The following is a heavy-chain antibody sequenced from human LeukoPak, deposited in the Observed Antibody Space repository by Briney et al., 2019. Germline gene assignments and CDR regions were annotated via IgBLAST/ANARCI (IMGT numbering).Heavy chain of an antibody. V-gene: IGHV3-66*01. Sequence: GGSLRLSCAASGFTVSSNYMSWVRQAPGKGLEWVSVIYSGGSTYYADSVKGRFTISRDNSKNTLYLQMNSLRAEDTAVYYCARSGGGSSWSLGYWGQGTQVTVSS. CDR1: GFTVSSNY. J-gene: IGHJ4*02. CDR2: IYSGGST. CDR3: ARSGGGSSWSLGY. D-gene: IGHD6-13*01.